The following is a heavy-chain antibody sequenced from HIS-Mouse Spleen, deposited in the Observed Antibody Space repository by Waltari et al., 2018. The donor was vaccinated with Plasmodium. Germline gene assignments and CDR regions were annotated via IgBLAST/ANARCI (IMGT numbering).Heavy chain of an antibody. CDR2: INPNRGGT. CDR3: ASIFQNWGLDY. J-gene: IGHJ4*02. V-gene: IGHV1-2*02. Sequence: QVQLVQSGAEVKKPGASVKVSCKASGYTFTGYYMHWVRQAPGQGLEWMGWINPNRGGTNYAQKFQGRVTMTRDTSISTAYMELSRLRSDDTAVYYCASIFQNWGLDYWGQGTLVTVSS. D-gene: IGHD7-27*01. CDR1: GYTFTGYY.